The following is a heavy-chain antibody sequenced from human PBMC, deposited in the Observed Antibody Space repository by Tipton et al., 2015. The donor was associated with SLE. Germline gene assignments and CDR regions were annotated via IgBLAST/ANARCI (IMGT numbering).Heavy chain of an antibody. Sequence: TLSLTCTVSGGYISTYSWNWIRQPAGKGLGWVGRVYSSGITNYNPSLKSRVTMSVDTSKNQFSLKLSSVTAADTAVDYCARAQGSESFNYWGQGSLAAVSS. D-gene: IGHD3-10*01. V-gene: IGHV4-4*07. CDR1: GGYISTYS. CDR3: ARAQGSESFNY. CDR2: VYSSGIT. J-gene: IGHJ4*02.